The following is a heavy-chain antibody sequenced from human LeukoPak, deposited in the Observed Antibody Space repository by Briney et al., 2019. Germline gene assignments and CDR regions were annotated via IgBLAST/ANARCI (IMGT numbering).Heavy chain of an antibody. CDR3: ARVKKDTAMVSRVDGAFDI. CDR1: GYTFTSYG. Sequence: ASVKVSCKASGYTFTSYGIGWVRQAPGQGLEWMGWINPNSGGTNYAQKFQGRVTMTRDTSISTAYMELSRLRSDDTAVYYCARVKKDTAMVSRVDGAFDIWGQGTMVTVSS. J-gene: IGHJ3*02. D-gene: IGHD5-18*01. V-gene: IGHV1-2*02. CDR2: INPNSGGT.